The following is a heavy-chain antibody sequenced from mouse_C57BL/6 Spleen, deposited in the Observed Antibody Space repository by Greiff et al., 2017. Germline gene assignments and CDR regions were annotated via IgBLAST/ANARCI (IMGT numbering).Heavy chain of an antibody. J-gene: IGHJ2*01. D-gene: IGHD1-1*01. CDR3: TTKLLR. V-gene: IGHV14-4*01. Sequence: VQLQQSGAELVRPGASVKLSCTASGFNIKDDYMHWVKQRPEQGLEWIGWIDPENGDTEYASNFQGKATITADTSSNTAYLQLSSLTSEDTAVYYCTTKLLRWGQGTTLTVSS. CDR2: IDPENGDT. CDR1: GFNIKDDY.